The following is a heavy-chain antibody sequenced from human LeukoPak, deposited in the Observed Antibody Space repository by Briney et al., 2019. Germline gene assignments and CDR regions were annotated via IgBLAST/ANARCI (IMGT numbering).Heavy chain of an antibody. V-gene: IGHV3-23*01. CDR3: AKDQDPHSYGSGSYAPFDY. J-gene: IGHJ4*02. CDR2: ISGSGGST. CDR1: GFSFTSHD. D-gene: IGHD3-10*01. Sequence: GGSLRLSCVASGFSFTSHDMGWVRQAPGKGLEWVSHISGSGGSTKYSASVKGRFTISRDNSKNTLYLQINSLGADDTAVYYCAKDQDPHSYGSGSYAPFDYWRQGTLVTVSS.